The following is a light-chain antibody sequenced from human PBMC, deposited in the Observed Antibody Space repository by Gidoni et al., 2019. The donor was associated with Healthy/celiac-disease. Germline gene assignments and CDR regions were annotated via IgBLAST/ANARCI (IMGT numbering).Light chain of an antibody. Sequence: QSALTQPASVSGSPGQSLTISCTGTSSDVGSYNYVSWYQQHPGNAPKLRIYEVTNRPSGVSNRFSGSKSGNTASLTISGLQAGDEADYYCSSLTSSSTVIFGGGTKLTVL. V-gene: IGLV2-14*01. CDR3: SSLTSSSTVI. CDR2: EVT. J-gene: IGLJ2*01. CDR1: SSDVGSYNY.